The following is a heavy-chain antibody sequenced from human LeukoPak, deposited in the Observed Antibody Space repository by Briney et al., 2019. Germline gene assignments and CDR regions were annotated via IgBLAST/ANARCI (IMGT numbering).Heavy chain of an antibody. Sequence: GGSLRLSCAASGFTFSRHGMSWVRQAQGKGLEWVANIKYDGSDKYYIDSVKGRFTISRDNAENSLYLKMNSLRAEDTAMYYCATSHDSSGNDWGQGNLVTVSS. J-gene: IGHJ4*02. D-gene: IGHD3-22*01. CDR2: IKYDGSDK. CDR1: GFTFSRHG. V-gene: IGHV3-7*01. CDR3: ATSHDSSGND.